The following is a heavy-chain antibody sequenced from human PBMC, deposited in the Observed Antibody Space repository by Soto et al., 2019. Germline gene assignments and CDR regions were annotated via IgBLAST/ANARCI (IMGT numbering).Heavy chain of an antibody. J-gene: IGHJ5*02. D-gene: IGHD3-10*01. CDR3: ARGEFRASPPWFDP. V-gene: IGHV4-59*01. CDR1: GGSISSYY. Sequence: SETLSLTCTVSGGSISSYYLSWNRQPPGKGLEWIVYIYYSGSTNYNPSLKSRVTISVDTSKNQFSLKLSSVTAADTAVYYSARGEFRASPPWFDPWGQGTLVTVSS. CDR2: IYYSGST.